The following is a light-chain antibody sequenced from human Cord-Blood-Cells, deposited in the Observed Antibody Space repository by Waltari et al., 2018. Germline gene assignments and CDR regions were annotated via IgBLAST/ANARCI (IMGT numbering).Light chain of an antibody. CDR3: CSYAGSSTLV. CDR2: EGS. J-gene: IGLJ3*02. V-gene: IGLV2-23*01. CDR1: SSDVGSYNL. Sequence: QSALTQPASVSGSPGQSITISCTGTSSDVGSYNLFSWYQQHPGKAPKLMIYEGSKRPSGVSNRLSGSKSGNTASLTISGLQAEDEADYYCCSYAGSSTLVFGGGTKLTVL.